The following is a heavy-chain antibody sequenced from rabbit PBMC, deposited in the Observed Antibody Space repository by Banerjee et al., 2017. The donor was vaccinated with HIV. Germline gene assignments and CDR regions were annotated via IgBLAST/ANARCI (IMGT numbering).Heavy chain of an antibody. Sequence: QEQLEESGGDLVKPGRSLTLTCTASGFPFSDKYVMCWVRQAPGKGLEWIGCINTNSGNTVYASWAKGPFTISKTSSTTVTLQMTSLTAADTATYFCARGFISNSGAYGLWGPGTLVTVS. CDR2: INTNSGNT. J-gene: IGHJ6*01. V-gene: IGHV1S45*01. CDR3: ARGFISNSGAYGL. D-gene: IGHD6-1*01. CDR1: GFPFSDKYV.